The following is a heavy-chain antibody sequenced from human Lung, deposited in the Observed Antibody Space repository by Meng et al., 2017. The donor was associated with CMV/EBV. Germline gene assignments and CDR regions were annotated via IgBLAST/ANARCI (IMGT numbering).Heavy chain of an antibody. Sequence: ASVKVSXKASGYTFTSYYMHWVRQAPGQGLEWMGIINPSSGSTSYAQKFQGRVTMTRDTSTITVYMELSSLRSEDTAVYYCARGSIVLMVYATRRNWYFDLWGRGTLVTVSS. D-gene: IGHD2-8*01. J-gene: IGHJ2*01. CDR2: INPSSGST. V-gene: IGHV1-46*01. CDR1: GYTFTSYY. CDR3: ARGSIVLMVYATRRNWYFDL.